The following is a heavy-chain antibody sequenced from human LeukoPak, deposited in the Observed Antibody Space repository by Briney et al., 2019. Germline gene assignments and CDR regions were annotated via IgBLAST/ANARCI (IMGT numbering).Heavy chain of an antibody. D-gene: IGHD6-13*01. Sequence: PGGSLRLSCAASGFTFSSYGRHGVREAPGKWLEGWAVIWYDGSNKYYGYSVTGRFTISRDNSKNTLYLQMTSLRAEDTAVYYCARGSIAAAGTGDYWGQGTLVTVSS. V-gene: IGHV3-33*01. J-gene: IGHJ4*02. CDR1: GFTFSSYG. CDR2: IWYDGSNK. CDR3: ARGSIAAAGTGDY.